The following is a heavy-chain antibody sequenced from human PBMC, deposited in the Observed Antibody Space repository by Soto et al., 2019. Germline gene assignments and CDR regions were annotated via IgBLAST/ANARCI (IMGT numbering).Heavy chain of an antibody. J-gene: IGHJ4*02. CDR1: GFTFSTYC. Sequence: QVQLGESGGGVVQPGRSLRLSCAASGFTFSTYCMDWVRQAPGKGLEWVAVISADVSNKHYADSVKGRFTISRDNTKNTLYMQVNSLKAEDKAVSYCAKDRGPTDHYFDYWGQGTLVTVSS. V-gene: IGHV3-30*18. CDR3: AKDRGPTDHYFDY. CDR2: ISADVSNK. D-gene: IGHD1-26*01.